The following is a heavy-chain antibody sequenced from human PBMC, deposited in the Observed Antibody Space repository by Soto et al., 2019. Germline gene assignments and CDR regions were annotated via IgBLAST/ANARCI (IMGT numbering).Heavy chain of an antibody. CDR2: INAGNGNT. CDR3: VRDYYYDSSGSDAFDI. J-gene: IGHJ3*02. CDR1: GYIFTSYS. V-gene: IGHV1-3*01. D-gene: IGHD3-22*01. Sequence: GAPGKVSCKASGYIFTSYSIPWVRPAPGKGLEWMGWINAGNGNTKYLQKFQGRLTITRDTSATTAYMELSSLRFEDTAVYYCVRDYYYDSSGSDAFDIWGQGTMVTVSS.